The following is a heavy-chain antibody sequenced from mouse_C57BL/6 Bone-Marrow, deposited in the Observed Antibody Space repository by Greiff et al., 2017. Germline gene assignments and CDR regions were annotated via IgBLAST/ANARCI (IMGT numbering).Heavy chain of an antibody. D-gene: IGHD2-5*01. V-gene: IGHV5-16*01. CDR1: GFTFSDYY. CDR2: INYDGSST. CDR3: ARARDSNYFDY. J-gene: IGHJ2*01. Sequence: EVQRVESEGGLVQPGSSMKLSCTASGFTFSDYYMAWVRQVPEKGLEWVANINYDGSSTYYLDSLKSRFIISRDNAKNILYLQMSSLKSEDTATYYCARARDSNYFDYWGQGTTLTVSS.